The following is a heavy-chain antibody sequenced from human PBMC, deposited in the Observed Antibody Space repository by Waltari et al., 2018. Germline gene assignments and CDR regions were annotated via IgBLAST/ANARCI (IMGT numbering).Heavy chain of an antibody. V-gene: IGHV3-15*01. CDR3: TALKS. J-gene: IGHJ5*02. CDR2: IKSKSDGETT. CDR1: GFSFNKPW. Sequence: EVQLVESGGGLVKPGGSLRLSCAASGFSFNKPWLSWVRQAPGKGLEWVGRIKSKSDGETTDYSAPVKGRFTISRDDSKTTLYLQMNSLKTEDTAVYFCTALKSWGQGALVIVSS.